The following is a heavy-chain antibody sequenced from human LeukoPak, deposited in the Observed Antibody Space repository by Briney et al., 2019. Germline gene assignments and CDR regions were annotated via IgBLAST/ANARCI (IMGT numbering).Heavy chain of an antibody. D-gene: IGHD1-26*01. Sequence: GGSLRLSCAASGFTVSSNYMSWARQAPGKGLEWVSVIYNGGGTYYADSVKGRFTISRDNSKNTLYLQMNSLRAEDTAVYYCARDRIVGTTHWFDPWGQGTLVTVSS. J-gene: IGHJ5*02. CDR3: ARDRIVGTTHWFDP. CDR2: IYNGGGT. V-gene: IGHV3-66*02. CDR1: GFTVSSNY.